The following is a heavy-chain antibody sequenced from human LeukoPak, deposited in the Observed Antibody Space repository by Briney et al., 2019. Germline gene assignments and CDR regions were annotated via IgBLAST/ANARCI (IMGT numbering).Heavy chain of an antibody. CDR1: GGSISSGDYY. Sequence: SETLSLTCTVSGGSISSGDYYWSWIRQPPGKGLEWIGYIYYSGSTYYNPSLKSRVTISVDTSKNQFSLKLSSVTAADTAVYYCARIIGVWGSYRPYYFDYWGQGTLVTVSS. CDR3: ARIIGVWGSYRPYYFDY. CDR2: IYYSGST. D-gene: IGHD3-16*02. V-gene: IGHV4-30-4*01. J-gene: IGHJ4*02.